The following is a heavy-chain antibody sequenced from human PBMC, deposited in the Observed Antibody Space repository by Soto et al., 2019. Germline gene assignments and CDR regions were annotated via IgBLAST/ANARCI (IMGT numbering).Heavy chain of an antibody. J-gene: IGHJ4*02. CDR1: GFTFSSYA. D-gene: IGHD3-16*02. V-gene: IGHV3-23*01. Sequence: PGGSLRLSCAASGFTFSSYAMSWVRQAPGKGLEWVSAFSGSGGSTYYADSVKGRFTISRDNSKNTLYLQMNSLRAEDTAVYYCATLPPEVYDYIWGSYRPLDYWGQGTLVTVSS. CDR2: FSGSGGST. CDR3: ATLPPEVYDYIWGSYRPLDY.